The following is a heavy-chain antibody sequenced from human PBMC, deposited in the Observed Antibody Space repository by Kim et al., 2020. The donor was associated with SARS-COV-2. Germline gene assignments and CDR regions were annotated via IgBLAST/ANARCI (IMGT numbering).Heavy chain of an antibody. CDR3: AREEATSFDY. CDR2: TA. J-gene: IGHJ4*02. D-gene: IGHD5-12*01. Sequence: TANYARKFQGRVTITADESTSTAYMELSSLRSEDTAVYYCAREEATSFDYWGQGTLVTVSS. V-gene: IGHV1-69*01.